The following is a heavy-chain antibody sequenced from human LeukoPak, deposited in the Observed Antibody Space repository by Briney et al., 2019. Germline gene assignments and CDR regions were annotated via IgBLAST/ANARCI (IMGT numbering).Heavy chain of an antibody. CDR1: GFTFRKYA. Sequence: PGGSLRLSCAASGFTFRKYAMTWVRQAPGKGLEWVSGINDSGSSTYYTDSVKGRFTIARDNAKNTVYLQMNNLRVEDMAVYYCTIGLYFSVSSPDFWGQGTRVTVST. CDR2: INDSGSST. J-gene: IGHJ4*02. CDR3: TIGLYFSVSSPDF. D-gene: IGHD3-10*01. V-gene: IGHV3-23*01.